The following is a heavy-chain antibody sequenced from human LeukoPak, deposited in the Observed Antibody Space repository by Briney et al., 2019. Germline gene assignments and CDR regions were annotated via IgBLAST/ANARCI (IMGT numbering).Heavy chain of an antibody. Sequence: PSETLSLTCAISGGSIPSYYWSWIRQTPGKGLEWIGYLLYSGSTNYNPSLKSRVTMSVDTSKNQFSLKLSSVTAADTAVYYCAREWGYCSGGSCYNRLDYWGQGTLVTVSS. CDR3: AREWGYCSGGSCYNRLDY. CDR1: GGSIPSYY. D-gene: IGHD2-15*01. CDR2: LLYSGST. J-gene: IGHJ4*02. V-gene: IGHV4-59*12.